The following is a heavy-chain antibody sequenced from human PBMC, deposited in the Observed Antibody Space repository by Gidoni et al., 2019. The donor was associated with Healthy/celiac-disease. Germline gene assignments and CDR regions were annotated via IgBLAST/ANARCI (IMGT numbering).Heavy chain of an antibody. D-gene: IGHD2-15*01. Sequence: QVQLVQSGAEVKKPGASVKVSCKASGYTFTSYGISWVRQSPGQGLEWMGWISAYNGNTNYAQKLQGRVTMTTDTSTSTAYMELRSLRSDDTAVYYCARYSKRNKEDEIVVVVEDAFDIWGQGTMVTVSS. CDR3: ARYSKRNKEDEIVVVVEDAFDI. CDR2: ISAYNGNT. V-gene: IGHV1-18*01. J-gene: IGHJ3*02. CDR1: GYTFTSYG.